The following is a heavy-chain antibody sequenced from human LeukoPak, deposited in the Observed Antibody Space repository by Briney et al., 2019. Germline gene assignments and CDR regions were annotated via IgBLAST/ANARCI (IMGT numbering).Heavy chain of an antibody. V-gene: IGHV1-24*01. CDR1: GYTLTELS. J-gene: IGHJ5*02. CDR3: ATENGRYRSGGSCYSKGLFDP. Sequence: ASVKVSCKVSGYTLTELSMHWVRQAPGKGLEWMGGFDPEDGETIYAQKFQGRVTVTEDTSTDTAYMELSSLRSEDTAVYYCATENGRYRSGGSCYSKGLFDPWGQGTLVTVSS. CDR2: FDPEDGET. D-gene: IGHD2-15*01.